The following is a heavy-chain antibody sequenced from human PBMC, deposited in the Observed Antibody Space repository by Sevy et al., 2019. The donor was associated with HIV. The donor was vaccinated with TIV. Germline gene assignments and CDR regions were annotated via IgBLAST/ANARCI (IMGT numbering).Heavy chain of an antibody. CDR1: GYTFTNYE. J-gene: IGHJ4*02. Sequence: ASVKVSCKASGYTFTNYEINWVRQATGQGLEWMGRMNPNSGETGYAPQFHGRVTMTRNTSLKIAYMELSSLTSDATAVYYCARDEQRPYYYGSGNMGHWGQGTLVTVSS. V-gene: IGHV1-8*01. D-gene: IGHD3-10*01. CDR3: ARDEQRPYYYGSGNMGH. CDR2: MNPNSGET.